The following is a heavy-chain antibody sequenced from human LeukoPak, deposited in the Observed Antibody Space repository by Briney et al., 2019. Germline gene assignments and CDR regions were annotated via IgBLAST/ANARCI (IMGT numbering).Heavy chain of an antibody. CDR3: AKVTVYFPARTAGAYGDYRGGDFQH. CDR1: GFIFRSYA. D-gene: IGHD4-17*01. V-gene: IGHV3-23*01. CDR2: ISCSGDTI. J-gene: IGHJ1*01. Sequence: GGSLRLSCAASGFIFRSYAMPWVRQSTGEGLVSVTIISCSGDTIYYGDSVSGRFTISRDNSKNTLYLQMDSLRAEDTAVYYCAKVTVYFPARTAGAYGDYRGGDFQHWGQGTLVIVSS.